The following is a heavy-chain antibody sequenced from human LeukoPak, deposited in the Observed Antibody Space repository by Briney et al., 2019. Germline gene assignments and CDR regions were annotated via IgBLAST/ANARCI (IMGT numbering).Heavy chain of an antibody. CDR1: GGSFSGYY. CDR2: INHSGST. D-gene: IGHD1-14*01. J-gene: IGHJ5*02. CDR3: ARGRYRDWFDP. V-gene: IGHV4-34*01. Sequence: SETLSLTCAVYGGSFSGYYWSWIRQPPGKGLEWIGEINHSGSTNYNPSLKSRVTISVDTSKNQFSLKLSSVTAADTAVYYCARGRYRDWFDPWGQGTLVTVSS.